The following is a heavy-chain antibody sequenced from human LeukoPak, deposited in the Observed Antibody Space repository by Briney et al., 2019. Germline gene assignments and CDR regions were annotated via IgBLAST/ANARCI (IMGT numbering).Heavy chain of an antibody. CDR3: ARTSQWLVRGTDY. CDR2: INHSGST. D-gene: IGHD6-19*01. CDR1: GGSFSGYY. V-gene: IGHV4-34*01. J-gene: IGHJ4*02. Sequence: SETLSLTCAVYGGSFSGYYWSWIRQPPGKGLEWIGEINHSGSTNYNPSLKSRVTISVDTSKNQFSLKLSSVTAADTAVYYCARTSQWLVRGTDYWGQGTLVTVSS.